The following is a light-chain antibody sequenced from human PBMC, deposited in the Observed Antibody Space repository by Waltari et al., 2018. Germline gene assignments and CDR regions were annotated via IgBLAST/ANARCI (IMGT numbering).Light chain of an antibody. CDR2: DVS. CDR1: SSDVGAYNY. V-gene: IGLV2-14*01. CDR3: SSYTSSSTLDVV. Sequence: QSALTQPASVSGSPGQSITISCTGTSSDVGAYNYVSWYQQHPGKAPKLMIYDVSNRPAGVANRFAGSKSGTTASLTITGLQAEDEADYYGSSYTSSSTLDVVFGGGTKLTVL. J-gene: IGLJ2*01.